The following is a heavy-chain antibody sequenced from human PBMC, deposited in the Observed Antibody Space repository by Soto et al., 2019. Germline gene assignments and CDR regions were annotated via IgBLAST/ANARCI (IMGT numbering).Heavy chain of an antibody. CDR1: GFTFSNAW. V-gene: IGHV3-15*01. CDR2: IKTNTDGGTT. CDR3: ATFYYYGSGSYPLDY. J-gene: IGHJ4*02. D-gene: IGHD3-10*01. Sequence: EVQLVESGGGLVKPGGSLRLSCAASGFTFSNAWMTWVRQAPGKGLEWVGRIKTNTDGGTTDYAAPVEGRFTISRDDSKNTLYLQMNSLKTEDTAVYCCATFYYYGSGSYPLDYWGQGTLVTVSS.